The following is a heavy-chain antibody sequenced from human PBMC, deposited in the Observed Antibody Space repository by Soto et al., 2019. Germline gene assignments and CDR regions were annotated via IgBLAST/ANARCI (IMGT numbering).Heavy chain of an antibody. CDR1: GDSISSGDYY. V-gene: IGHV4-30-4*01. D-gene: IGHD2-15*01. J-gene: IGHJ5*02. Sequence: SETLSLTCTVSGDSISSGDYYWSWIRQPPGKGLECIGYISYGGSTYYNPSLKSRFIISVDTSKNQFSLKLSSVTAADTAVYYCARASDQGVVADNNWFDPWGQGTLVTVSS. CDR3: ARASDQGVVADNNWFDP. CDR2: ISYGGST.